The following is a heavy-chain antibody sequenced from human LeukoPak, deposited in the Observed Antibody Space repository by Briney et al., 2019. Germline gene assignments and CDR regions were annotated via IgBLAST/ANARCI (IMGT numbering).Heavy chain of an antibody. CDR1: GFTFSNAW. Sequence: PGGSLRLSCAASGFTFSNAWIKSKTDGGTTDYAAPVKGRFTISRDDSKITLYLQMNSLKTEDTAVYYCTTDTNHPLYYYGSGTNWFDPWGQGTLVTVSS. J-gene: IGHJ5*02. V-gene: IGHV3-15*01. CDR3: TTDTNHPLYYYGSGTNWFDP. D-gene: IGHD3-10*01. CDR2: KSKTDGGTT.